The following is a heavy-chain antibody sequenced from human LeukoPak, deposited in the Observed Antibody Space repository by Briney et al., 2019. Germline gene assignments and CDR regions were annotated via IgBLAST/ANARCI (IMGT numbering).Heavy chain of an antibody. CDR2: IIQRGST. CDR1: GGSISSGGYY. V-gene: IGHV4-31*03. D-gene: IGHD3-10*01. J-gene: IGHJ4*02. CDR3: ARVPRGGVRGVIKYYFDY. Sequence: TLSLTCTVSGGSISSGGYYWSWIRQHPGKGLEWIGYIIQRGSTYYNPSLKSRVTISVDTSKNQFSLKLSSVTAADTAVYYCARVPRGGVRGVIKYYFDYWGQGTLVTVS.